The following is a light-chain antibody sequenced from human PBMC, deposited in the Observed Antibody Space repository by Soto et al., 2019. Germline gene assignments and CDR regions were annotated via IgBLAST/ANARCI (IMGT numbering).Light chain of an antibody. CDR2: EAS. Sequence: EVMLTQSPATLSLSLGERATLSCRASQGISDYLAWYQQKPGQAPRLLIYEASKRATGIPARFSGSGSGTDFPLTISSLEPEDFAVYYCQQCGNWPLTFGGGTKVEIK. V-gene: IGKV3-11*01. J-gene: IGKJ4*01. CDR1: QGISDY. CDR3: QQCGNWPLT.